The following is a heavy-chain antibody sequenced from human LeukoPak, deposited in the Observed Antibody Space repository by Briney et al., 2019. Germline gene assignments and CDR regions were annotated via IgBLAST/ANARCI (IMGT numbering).Heavy chain of an antibody. CDR2: VSDSGHST. Sequence: PGGSLRLSCAASGFTFSSYAMSWVRQAPGKGLEWVSGVSDSGHSTYYADSVKGRFTISRDNSKNTLYLQMNSLRAEDTAVYYCAKPTNYDFWSGFYGEYWGQGTLVTVSS. CDR1: GFTFSSYA. J-gene: IGHJ4*02. V-gene: IGHV3-23*01. D-gene: IGHD3-3*01. CDR3: AKPTNYDFWSGFYGEY.